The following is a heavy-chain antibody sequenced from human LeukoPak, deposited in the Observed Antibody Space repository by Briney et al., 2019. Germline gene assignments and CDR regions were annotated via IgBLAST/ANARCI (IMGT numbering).Heavy chain of an antibody. CDR1: GYTSTSYA. CDR2: INTGNGNT. J-gene: IGHJ3*02. V-gene: IGHV1-3*04. D-gene: IGHD1-1*01. CDR3: ASYNWGSLDAFDI. Sequence: ASVKVSCKASGYTSTSYAMHWVRQAPGQRLEWMGWINTGNGNTKYSQKFQGRVTITRDTSASTAYMELSSLRSEDTAVYYCASYNWGSLDAFDIWGQGTMVTVSS.